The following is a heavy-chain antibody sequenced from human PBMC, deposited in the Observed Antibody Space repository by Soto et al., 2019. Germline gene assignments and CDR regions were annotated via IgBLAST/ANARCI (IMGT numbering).Heavy chain of an antibody. J-gene: IGHJ4*02. D-gene: IGHD4-17*01. Sequence: QVQLQESGPGLVKPSGTLSLTCTVSGGSMSSSNWWNWVRQTPGKGLEWIGEAHQSGRTNYNPSLKSRVTISVDQSKTRFSLNLSSVTAADTAVYYRARAEATVLDSWGQGTLVTVSS. V-gene: IGHV4-4*02. CDR3: ARAEATVLDS. CDR1: GGSMSSSNW. CDR2: AHQSGRT.